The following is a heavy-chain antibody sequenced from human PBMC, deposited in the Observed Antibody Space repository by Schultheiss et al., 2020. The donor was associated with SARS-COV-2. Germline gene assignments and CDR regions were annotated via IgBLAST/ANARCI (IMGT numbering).Heavy chain of an antibody. J-gene: IGHJ4*02. CDR3: ARLWSGYYGSGSYYNLVDY. CDR2: IYSGGST. V-gene: IGHV3-66*04. D-gene: IGHD3-10*01. Sequence: GGSLRLSCAASGFTVSSNYMSWVRQAPGKGLEWVSVIYSGGSTYYADSVKGRFTISRDNSKNTLYLQMNSLRAEDTAVYYCARLWSGYYGSGSYYNLVDYWGQGTLVTVSS. CDR1: GFTVSSNY.